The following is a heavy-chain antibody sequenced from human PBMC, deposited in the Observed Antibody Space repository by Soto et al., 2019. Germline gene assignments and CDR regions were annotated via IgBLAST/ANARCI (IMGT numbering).Heavy chain of an antibody. D-gene: IGHD2-2*01. CDR1: GYSFTSYW. V-gene: IGHV5-51*01. J-gene: IGHJ4*02. CDR3: ARGHGGLVVLVPYYFDY. CDR2: IYPGDSDT. Sequence: PGESLKISCKGSGYSFTSYWIGWVRQMPGKGLEWMGIIYPGDSDTRYSPSFQGQVTISADKSISTAYLQWSSLKASDTAMYYCARGHGGLVVLVPYYFDYWGQGNLVPVAS.